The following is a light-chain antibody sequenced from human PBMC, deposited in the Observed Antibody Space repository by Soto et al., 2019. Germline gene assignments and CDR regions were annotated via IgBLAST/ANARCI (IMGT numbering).Light chain of an antibody. Sequence: EIVLTQSPGTLSLSPGERATLSCRASQSVSSSYLAWYQQKPGQAPMLLIYGASSRATGIPDRFSGSGSGTDFTLTISRLEPEDSAAYYCQQHGSSYTFGQGTKLEIK. J-gene: IGKJ2*01. CDR3: QQHGSSYT. CDR1: QSVSSSY. V-gene: IGKV3-20*01. CDR2: GAS.